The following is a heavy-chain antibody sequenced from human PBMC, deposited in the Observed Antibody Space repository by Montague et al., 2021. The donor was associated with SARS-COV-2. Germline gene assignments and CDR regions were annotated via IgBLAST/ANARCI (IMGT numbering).Heavy chain of an antibody. J-gene: IGHJ6*03. CDR1: GGSISDHY. CDR2: ISSNGKT. V-gene: IGHV4-4*09. Sequence: SETLSLTCTVSGGSISDHYRSWIRQSPGKGLEWIGYISSNGKTNYNPSLKSRVTISVDTSKNQVSLKLSSVTAADTAVYYCARMRFFDWPPHYYMDVWGKGTTVTVSS. D-gene: IGHD3-9*01. CDR3: ARMRFFDWPPHYYMDV.